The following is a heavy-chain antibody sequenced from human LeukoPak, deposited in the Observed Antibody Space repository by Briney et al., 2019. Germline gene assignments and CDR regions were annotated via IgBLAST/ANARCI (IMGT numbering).Heavy chain of an antibody. V-gene: IGHV1-2*04. CDR2: INPNSGGT. J-gene: IGHJ5*02. Sequence: ASVKVSCKASGYTFTGYYMHWVRQAPGQGLKWMGWINPNSGGTNYAQKFQGWVTMTRDTSISTAYMELSRLRSDDTAVYYCARAVRYDILNWFDPWGQGTLVTVSS. CDR1: GYTFTGYY. CDR3: ARAVRYDILNWFDP. D-gene: IGHD3-9*01.